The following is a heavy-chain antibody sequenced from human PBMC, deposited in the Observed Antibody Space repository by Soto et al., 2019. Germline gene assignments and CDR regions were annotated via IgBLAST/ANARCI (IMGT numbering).Heavy chain of an antibody. Sequence: GSRSISSEASGFSLSSYGMDWVRQAPGRGLEVVAVIWYDGSNKYYADSVKGRFTISRDNSKNTLYLQMNRLRAEDTAVYYCARAGRPTFGTYCSGGSCYYFDYWGQGTLVTVSS. V-gene: IGHV3-33*01. J-gene: IGHJ4*02. CDR3: ARAGRPTFGTYCSGGSCYYFDY. D-gene: IGHD2-15*01. CDR2: IWYDGSNK. CDR1: GFSLSSYG.